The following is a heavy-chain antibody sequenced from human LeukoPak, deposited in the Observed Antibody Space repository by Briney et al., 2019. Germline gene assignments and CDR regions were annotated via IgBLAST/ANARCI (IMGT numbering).Heavy chain of an antibody. CDR3: ARAGIAVARDAFDI. CDR1: GGSISSNNW. CDR2: IYHSGST. J-gene: IGHJ3*02. Sequence: PSETLSLTCAVSGGSISSNNWWSWVRQPPGKGLEWIGEIYHSGSTNYNPSLKSRVTISVDKSKNQFSLKLSSVTAADTAVYYCARAGIAVARDAFDIWGQGTMVTVSS. D-gene: IGHD6-19*01. V-gene: IGHV4-4*02.